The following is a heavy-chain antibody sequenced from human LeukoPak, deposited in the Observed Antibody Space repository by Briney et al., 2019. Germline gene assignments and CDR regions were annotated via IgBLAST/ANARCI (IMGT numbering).Heavy chain of an antibody. Sequence: GESLKISCKGSGYSFTSYWIGWVRQMPGKGLEWMGIIYLGDSDTRYSPSFQGQVTISADKSINTVYLQWSSLKASDTAMYYCARHSRGAGDGFDYWGREPWSPSPQ. J-gene: IGHJ4*02. CDR1: GYSFTSYW. D-gene: IGHD2-21*02. CDR3: ARHSRGAGDGFDY. CDR2: IYLGDSDT. V-gene: IGHV5-51*01.